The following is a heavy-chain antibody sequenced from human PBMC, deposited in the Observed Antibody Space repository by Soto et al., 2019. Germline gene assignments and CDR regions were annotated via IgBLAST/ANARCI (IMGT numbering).Heavy chain of an antibody. CDR2: IDPSDSYT. Sequence: AGESLKISCKGSGYSFTSYWISWVRQMPGKGLEWMGRIDPSDSYTNYSPSFQGHVTISADKSISTAYLQWSSLKASDTAMYYCARGCSSTSCYSRSTYGMDVWGQGTTVTVSS. CDR1: GYSFTSYW. V-gene: IGHV5-10-1*01. J-gene: IGHJ6*02. D-gene: IGHD2-2*01. CDR3: ARGCSSTSCYSRSTYGMDV.